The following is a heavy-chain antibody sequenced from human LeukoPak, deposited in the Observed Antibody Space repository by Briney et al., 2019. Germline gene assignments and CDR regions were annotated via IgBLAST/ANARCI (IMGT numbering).Heavy chain of an antibody. J-gene: IGHJ4*02. V-gene: IGHV4-59*08. Sequence: PSETLSLTCTVFGGSLSSYYWVWVRQPPGKGLEWIGLIYSSGSIKYNPSLKSRLTISLDTSKNQISLKLTSVTAADTAIYYCARQFEFWGQGTLVTVPS. CDR3: ARQFEF. CDR2: IYSSGSI. CDR1: GGSLSSYY.